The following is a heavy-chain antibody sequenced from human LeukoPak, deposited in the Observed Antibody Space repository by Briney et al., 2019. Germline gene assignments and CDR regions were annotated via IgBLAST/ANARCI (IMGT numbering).Heavy chain of an antibody. CDR3: ARDRLHAFDF. J-gene: IGHJ3*01. CDR2: ISANSGNT. CDR1: GYTFTGYY. D-gene: IGHD6-25*01. V-gene: IGHV1-18*04. Sequence: GASVKVSCKASGYTFTGYYTHWVRQAPGQGLEWMGWISANSGNTNYAQKFQDRVILTTDTSTTTAYMELRGLRSDDTAMYYCARDRLHAFDFWGQGTMVTVSS.